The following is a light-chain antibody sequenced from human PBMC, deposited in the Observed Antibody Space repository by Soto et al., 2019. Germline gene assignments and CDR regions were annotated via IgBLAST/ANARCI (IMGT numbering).Light chain of an antibody. Sequence: EIVLTQSPATLSLSPGERATLSCRASQSVSSYLAWYQQRPGQPPNLLIFGASHRAPDIPDRFSGSGSGTDFTLTISRLEPEDFAVYYCQQYGSSIQTFGQGTKVDIK. J-gene: IGKJ1*01. CDR1: QSVSSY. V-gene: IGKV3-20*01. CDR2: GAS. CDR3: QQYGSSIQT.